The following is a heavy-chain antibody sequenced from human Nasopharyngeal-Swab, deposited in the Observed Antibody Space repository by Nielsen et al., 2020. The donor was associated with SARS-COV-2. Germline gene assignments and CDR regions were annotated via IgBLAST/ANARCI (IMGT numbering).Heavy chain of an antibody. D-gene: IGHD5-24*01. J-gene: IGHJ4*02. V-gene: IGHV3-43*02. CDR3: AKDLPGYKGFDY. Sequence: GESLKISCVGTGFTFSSFGMHWVRHTPEKGLQWVSLTRGDDGTYYADSVKGRFTISRDNTKNSVYLQMNSLRTEDSALYYCAKDLPGYKGFDYWGQGTLVTVSS. CDR2: TRGDDGT. CDR1: GFTFSSFG.